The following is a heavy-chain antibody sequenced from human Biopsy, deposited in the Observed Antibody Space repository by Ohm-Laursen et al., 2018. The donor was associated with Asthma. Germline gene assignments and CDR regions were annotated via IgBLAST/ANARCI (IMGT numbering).Heavy chain of an antibody. Sequence: SLRLSCAASGFDFSVYTMNWVRHAPGQGLERVSSISSLSRYKYYSDSLRGRVTISRDNAKSSLHLQMSSLRAEDTAVYFCARDFTIGSGSPFHFWVPGTLVTVSS. D-gene: IGHD3-10*01. CDR3: ARDFTIGSGSPFHF. V-gene: IGHV3-21*01. CDR1: GFDFSVYT. CDR2: ISSLSRYK. J-gene: IGHJ4*01.